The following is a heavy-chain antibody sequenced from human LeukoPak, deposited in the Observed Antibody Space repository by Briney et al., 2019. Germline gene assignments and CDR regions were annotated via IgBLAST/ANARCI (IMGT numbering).Heavy chain of an antibody. CDR3: ARALVGADAFDI. CDR1: GFTFSGSA. V-gene: IGHV3-73*01. D-gene: IGHD1-26*01. Sequence: GGSLRLSCAASGFTFSGSAMHWVRQASGKGLEWVGRIRSKANSYATAYAASVKGRFTISRDDSKNTAYLQMNSLRAGDTAVYYCARALVGADAFDIWGQGTMVTVSS. J-gene: IGHJ3*02. CDR2: IRSKANSYAT.